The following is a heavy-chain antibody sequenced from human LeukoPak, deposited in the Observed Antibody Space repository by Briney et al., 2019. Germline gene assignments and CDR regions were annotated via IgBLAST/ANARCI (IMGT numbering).Heavy chain of an antibody. CDR3: ASHFTLGWNDFFDH. Sequence: PGGSLRLSCAASGFTFSNYAMSWVRQAPGKGLEWVSAIRGTGERTWYADSVKGRFILSRDNRKNTVHLQMNSLRAEDTAVYYCASHFTLGWNDFFDHWGQGTLVTASS. CDR1: GFTFSNYA. D-gene: IGHD1-1*01. J-gene: IGHJ4*02. CDR2: IRGTGERT. V-gene: IGHV3-23*01.